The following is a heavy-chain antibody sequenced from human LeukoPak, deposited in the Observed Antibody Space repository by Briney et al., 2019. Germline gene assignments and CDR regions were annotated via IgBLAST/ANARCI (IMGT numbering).Heavy chain of an antibody. V-gene: IGHV3-21*01. D-gene: IGHD6-13*01. Sequence: PGGSLRLSCAASGFTFSSYSMNWVRQAPGKGLEWVSSISSSSSYIYYADSVKGRFTISRDNAKNSLYLQMNSLRAEDTAVYYCARLSPGAAAGLHFDYWGQGTLVTVSS. CDR2: ISSSSSYI. CDR1: GFTFSSYS. CDR3: ARLSPGAAAGLHFDY. J-gene: IGHJ4*02.